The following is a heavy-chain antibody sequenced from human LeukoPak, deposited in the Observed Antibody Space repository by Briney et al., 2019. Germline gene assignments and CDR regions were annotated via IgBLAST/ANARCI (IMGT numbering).Heavy chain of an antibody. D-gene: IGHD2-15*01. CDR1: GFSFSSYS. CDR2: ISSSSSYI. J-gene: IGHJ3*02. Sequence: GGSLRLSCAASGFSFSSYSMNWVRQAPGKGLEWVSSISSSSSYIYYADPVKGRFTISRDNAKNSLYLQMNSLRAEDTAVYYCARTGYCSGGSCYNDYGDPSYDAFDIWGQGTMVTVSS. CDR3: ARTGYCSGGSCYNDYGDPSYDAFDI. V-gene: IGHV3-21*01.